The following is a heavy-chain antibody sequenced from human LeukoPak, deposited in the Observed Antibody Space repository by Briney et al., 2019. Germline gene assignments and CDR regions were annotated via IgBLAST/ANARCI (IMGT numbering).Heavy chain of an antibody. Sequence: SETLSLTCTVSGGSISSSSYYWGWIRQPPGKGLEWIGSIYYSGSTYYNPSLKSRVTMSVDTSKNQFSLKLSSVTAADTVVYYCARQYSSGWYAPNFDYWGQGTLVTVSS. CDR3: ARQYSSGWYAPNFDY. D-gene: IGHD6-19*01. V-gene: IGHV4-39*01. CDR2: IYYSGST. CDR1: GGSISSSSYY. J-gene: IGHJ4*02.